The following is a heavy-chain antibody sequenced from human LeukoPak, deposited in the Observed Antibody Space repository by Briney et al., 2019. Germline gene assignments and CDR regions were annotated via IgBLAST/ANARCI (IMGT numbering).Heavy chain of an antibody. Sequence: QASETLSLTCTVSGASISSGDYYWSWLRQPPGKGLVWIGHIHYSGRTYYTPSVSSRVTISLDTSKNQFSLKLASVTAADTAVYYCARATVTTHLANWGRGTLVTVSS. CDR2: IHYSGRT. CDR1: GASISSGDYY. D-gene: IGHD4-17*01. V-gene: IGHV4-30-4*01. CDR3: ARATVTTHLAN. J-gene: IGHJ4*02.